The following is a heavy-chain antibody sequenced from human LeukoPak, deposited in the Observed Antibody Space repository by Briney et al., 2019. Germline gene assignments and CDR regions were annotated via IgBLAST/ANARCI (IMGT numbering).Heavy chain of an antibody. CDR2: INPNSGGT. V-gene: IGHV1-2*02. D-gene: IGHD3-10*01. J-gene: IGHJ4*02. CDR1: VYTFTVYY. Sequence: ATVNVSRKASVYTFTVYYMHWVRQAPGQGLEWMGWINPNSGGTNYAQKFQGRVTMTRDTSISTAYMELSRLRSDDTAVYYCARLPPYYGSPFDYWGQGTLVTVSS. CDR3: ARLPPYYGSPFDY.